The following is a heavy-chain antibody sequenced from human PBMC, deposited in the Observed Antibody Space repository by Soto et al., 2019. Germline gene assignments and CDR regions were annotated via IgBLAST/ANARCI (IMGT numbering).Heavy chain of an antibody. CDR2: IYYSGST. Sequence: SETLSLTCTVSGGSISSSSYYWGWIRQPPGKGLEWIGSIYYSGSTYYNPSLKSRVTISVDTSKNQFSLKLSSVTAADTAVYYCASGNDYGDYQVGYWGQGTLVTVSS. J-gene: IGHJ4*02. CDR1: GGSISSSSYY. D-gene: IGHD4-17*01. V-gene: IGHV4-39*01. CDR3: ASGNDYGDYQVGY.